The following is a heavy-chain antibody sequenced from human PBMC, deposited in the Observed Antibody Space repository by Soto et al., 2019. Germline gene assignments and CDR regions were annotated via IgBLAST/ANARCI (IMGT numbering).Heavy chain of an antibody. CDR3: VRGPGNGHLFDY. CDR1: GFSFSSYP. D-gene: IGHD2-8*01. V-gene: IGHV3-48*02. Sequence: GGSLRLSCAASGFSFSSYPINWVRQAPGRGLEWVSYISSSSGVIYYVESVKGRFTISRDNAKNSLYLQMNNLRDEDTAVYYCVRGPGNGHLFDYWGHGTLVTVSS. CDR2: ISSSSGVI. J-gene: IGHJ4*01.